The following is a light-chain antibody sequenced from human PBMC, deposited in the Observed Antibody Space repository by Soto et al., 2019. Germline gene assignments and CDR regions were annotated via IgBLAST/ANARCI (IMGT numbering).Light chain of an antibody. CDR3: QQYGSSPRGT. CDR1: QSVSSSY. Sequence: EIVLTQSPGTLSLSPGERATLSCRASQSVSSSYLAWYQQKPGQAPRLLIYGASSRATGIPDRFSGSGSGTDFTLTISRLEPEDFAVYYCQQYGSSPRGTFGQGTKVDSK. J-gene: IGKJ1*01. CDR2: GAS. V-gene: IGKV3-20*01.